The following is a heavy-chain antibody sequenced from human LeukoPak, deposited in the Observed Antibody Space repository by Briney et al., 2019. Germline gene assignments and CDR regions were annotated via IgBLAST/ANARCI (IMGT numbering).Heavy chain of an antibody. CDR1: GFTFSNYA. CDR3: ARSLATSYYYMDV. V-gene: IGHV3-30*04. D-gene: IGHD5-12*01. Sequence: PGGSLRLSCAASGFTFSNYAMHWVRQAPGKGLEWVAVISYDGSNKFYADSVKGRFTISRYNSKNTLHLQMNSLRAEDTAVYYCARSLATSYYYMDVWGKGTTVTVSS. CDR2: ISYDGSNK. J-gene: IGHJ6*03.